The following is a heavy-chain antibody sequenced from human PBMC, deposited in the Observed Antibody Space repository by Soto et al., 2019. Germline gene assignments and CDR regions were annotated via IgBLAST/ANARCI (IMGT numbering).Heavy chain of an antibody. CDR3: ARDLMLRQQLEYYYYCMDV. D-gene: IGHD6-13*01. CDR2: TYYRSKWYN. Sequence: PSQTLSLTCAISGDSVSSNSAAWNWIRQSPSRGLEWLGRTYYRSKWYNDYAVSVKSRITINPDTSKNQFSLQLNSVTPEDTAVYYCARDLMLRQQLEYYYYCMDVWGQGTTVTGSS. J-gene: IGHJ6*02. V-gene: IGHV6-1*01. CDR1: GDSVSSNSAA.